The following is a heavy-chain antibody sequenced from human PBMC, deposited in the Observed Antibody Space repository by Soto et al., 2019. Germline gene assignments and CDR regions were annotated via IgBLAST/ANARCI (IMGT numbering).Heavy chain of an antibody. V-gene: IGHV4-30-2*01. Sequence: QLQLQESGSGLVKPSQTLSLTCAVSGGSISSGGYSWSWIRQPPGKGLEWIGYIYNSGSTYYNPSPXSXXTMSVYRAKTQFSLELSTVTAADTAVHYCARVPSPWGQGTLVTVSP. CDR2: IYNSGST. CDR1: GGSISSGGYS. CDR3: ARVPSP. J-gene: IGHJ5*02.